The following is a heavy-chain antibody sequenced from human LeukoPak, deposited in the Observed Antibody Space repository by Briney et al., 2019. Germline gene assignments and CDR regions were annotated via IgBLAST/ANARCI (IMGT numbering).Heavy chain of an antibody. CDR1: GFTFSSYG. Sequence: GRSLRLSCAASGFTFSSYGMHWVRQAPGKGLEWVAVISYDGSNKYYADSVKGRFTISRDNSKNTLYLQMNSLRAEDTAVYYCARKAQTGSHSGPFDIWGQGTLVTVSS. CDR3: ARKAQTGSHSGPFDI. CDR2: ISYDGSNK. D-gene: IGHD1-26*01. J-gene: IGHJ3*02. V-gene: IGHV3-30*03.